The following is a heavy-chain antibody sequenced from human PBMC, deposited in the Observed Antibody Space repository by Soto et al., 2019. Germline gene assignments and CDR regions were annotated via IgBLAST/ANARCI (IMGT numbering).Heavy chain of an antibody. CDR2: INPSGGST. CDR3: ARAGWSNPTISTTVTTYWYFDL. D-gene: IGHD4-17*01. CDR1: GYTFTSYY. V-gene: IGHV1-46*01. J-gene: IGHJ2*01. Sequence: ASVKVSCKASGYTFTSYYMHWVRQAPGQGLEWMGIINPSGGSTSYAQKFQGRVTMTRDTSTSTVYMELSSLRSEDTAVYYCARAGWSNPTISTTVTTYWYFDLWGRGTLVTVSS.